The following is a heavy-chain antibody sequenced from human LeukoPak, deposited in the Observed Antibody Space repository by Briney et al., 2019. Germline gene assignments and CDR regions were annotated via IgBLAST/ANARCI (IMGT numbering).Heavy chain of an antibody. V-gene: IGHV4-4*02. J-gene: IGHJ4*02. Sequence: PSETLSLTCAVSGGSISSSDWWSWVRQPPGKGLEWIGEIYHSGSTNYNPSLKSRVTISVDKSKNQFSLKLSSVTAADTAVYYCARALDILTGLNDYWGQGTLVTVSS. CDR1: GGSISSSDW. CDR2: IYHSGST. D-gene: IGHD3-9*01. CDR3: ARALDILTGLNDY.